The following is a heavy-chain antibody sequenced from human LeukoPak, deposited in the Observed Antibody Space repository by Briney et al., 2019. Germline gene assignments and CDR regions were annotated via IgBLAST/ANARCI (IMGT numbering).Heavy chain of an antibody. V-gene: IGHV4-39*01. Sequence: SETLSLTCTVSGGSISSSTYYWGWIRQPPGKGLEWIGSIKYSGSAYYNPSLKSRLTISVDTSKDQFSLRLSSVTAADTAVYYCARHPESYYYYMDVWGKGTTVTISS. CDR3: ARHPESYYYYMDV. CDR1: GGSISSSTYY. CDR2: IKYSGSA. J-gene: IGHJ6*03.